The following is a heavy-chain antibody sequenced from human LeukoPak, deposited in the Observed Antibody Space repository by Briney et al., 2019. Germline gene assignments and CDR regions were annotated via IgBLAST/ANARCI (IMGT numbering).Heavy chain of an antibody. CDR3: AKRGVVIRVILVGFHKEAYYFDS. CDR1: GITLSNYG. V-gene: IGHV3-23*01. Sequence: GGSLRLSCAVSGITLSNYGMSWVRQAPGKGLEWVAGISGSGGGTNYADSVKGRFTISRDNPKNKLYLQMNGLRAEDTAVYFCAKRGVVIRVILVGFHKEAYYFDSWGQGALVTVSS. D-gene: IGHD3-22*01. J-gene: IGHJ4*02. CDR2: ISGSGGGT.